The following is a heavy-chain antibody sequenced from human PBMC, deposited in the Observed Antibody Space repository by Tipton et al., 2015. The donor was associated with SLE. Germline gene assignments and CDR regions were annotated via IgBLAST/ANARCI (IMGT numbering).Heavy chain of an antibody. J-gene: IGHJ5*02. D-gene: IGHD2-8*01. CDR2: IKHSGST. CDR3: ARDCTNGVWQSWFDP. V-gene: IGHV4-34*01. Sequence: TLSLTCAVYGGSFSGYYWSWIRQPPGKGLEWIGEIKHSGSTNYNPSLKSRVTISVDTSKNQFSLKLSSVTAADTAVYYCARDCTNGVWQSWFDPWGQGTLVTVSS. CDR1: GGSFSGYY.